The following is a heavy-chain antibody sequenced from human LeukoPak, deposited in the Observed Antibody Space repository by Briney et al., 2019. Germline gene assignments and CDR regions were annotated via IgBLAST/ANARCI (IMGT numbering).Heavy chain of an antibody. CDR1: GGTFSSYA. Sequence: SVKVSCKASGGTFSSYAISWVRQAPGQGLEWMGRIVPILGIANYAQKFQGRVTITADKSTSTAYMELSSLRSEDTAVYYCAGGIVATISDYWGQGTLVTVSS. CDR3: AGGIVATISDY. J-gene: IGHJ4*02. CDR2: IVPILGIA. V-gene: IGHV1-69*04. D-gene: IGHD5-12*01.